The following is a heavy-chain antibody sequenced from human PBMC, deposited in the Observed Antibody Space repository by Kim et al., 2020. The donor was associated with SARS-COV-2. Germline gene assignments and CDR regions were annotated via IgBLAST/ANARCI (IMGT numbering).Heavy chain of an antibody. D-gene: IGHD2-2*01. V-gene: IGHV3-74*01. CDR2: VNGDGSST. CDR1: GFTFSNFW. CDR3: ARKTSARYNYYGMDV. J-gene: IGHJ6*02. Sequence: GGSLRLSCAASGFTFSNFWMHWVRQAPGKGLVWVARVNGDGSSTSYADSINGRFTISRDNAKNTLLLQMSSLRVEDTAVYFCARKTSARYNYYGMDVWGRGNPVTVSS.